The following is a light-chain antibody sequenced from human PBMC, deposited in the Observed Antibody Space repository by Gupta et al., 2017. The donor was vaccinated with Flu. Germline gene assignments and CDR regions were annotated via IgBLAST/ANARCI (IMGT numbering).Light chain of an antibody. J-gene: IGLJ2*01. CDR3: AAWDDSLSGVV. CDR2: RNN. V-gene: IGLV1-47*01. Sequence: QSVLTQPPSASGTPGQRVPISCSGRSSNIGSNYVYWYQQLPGTAPNLLIYRNNQRPSGVPDRFSGSKSGTSASLAISGLRSEDEADYYCAAWDDSLSGVVFGGGTKLTVL. CDR1: SSNIGSNY.